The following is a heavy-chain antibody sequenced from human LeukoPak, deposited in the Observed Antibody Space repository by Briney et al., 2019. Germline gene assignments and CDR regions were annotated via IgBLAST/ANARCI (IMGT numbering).Heavy chain of an antibody. CDR3: ARGYTAGYDPYFDS. J-gene: IGHJ4*02. CDR1: GGSISSHF. V-gene: IGHV4-59*11. D-gene: IGHD3-9*01. Sequence: PSETLSLTCTVSGGSISSHFWSWMRQPPGRGLEWIGYIYYSGTTNYSPSLKSRVTISVDMSRIQFSLILNSVTAADTAVYYCARGYTAGYDPYFDSWGQGTLVTVSS. CDR2: IYYSGTT.